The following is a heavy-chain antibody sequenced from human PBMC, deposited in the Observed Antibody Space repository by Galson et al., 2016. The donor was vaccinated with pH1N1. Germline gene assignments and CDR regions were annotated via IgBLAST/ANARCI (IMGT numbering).Heavy chain of an antibody. CDR2: IHPGDSDT. V-gene: IGHV5-51*03. CDR3: AREPTGPTSLNAFDL. D-gene: IGHD1-7*01. Sequence: QSGADVKKPGESLKISCKGSGSSFNSYWIGWVRQMPGKGLEWMGIIHPGDSDTRYSPSFQGQVTISADKSISTAYLQWSSLKASDTAVYYCAREPTGPTSLNAFDLWGQGTMVTVSS. J-gene: IGHJ3*01. CDR1: GSSFNSYW.